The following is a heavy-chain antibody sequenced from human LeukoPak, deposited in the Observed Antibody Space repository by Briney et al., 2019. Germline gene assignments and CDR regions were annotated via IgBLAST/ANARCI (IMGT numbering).Heavy chain of an antibody. CDR2: IYYSGST. CDR1: GGSISSGDYY. D-gene: IGHD2-2*01. J-gene: IGHJ4*02. CDR3: ARDCSSTSCFCS. Sequence: SQTLSLTCTVSGGSISSGDYYWSWIRQPPGKGLEWIGYIYYSGSTYYNPSLKSRVTISVDTSKNQFSLKPSSVTAADTAVYYCARDCSSTSCFCSWGQGTLVTVSS. V-gene: IGHV4-30-4*08.